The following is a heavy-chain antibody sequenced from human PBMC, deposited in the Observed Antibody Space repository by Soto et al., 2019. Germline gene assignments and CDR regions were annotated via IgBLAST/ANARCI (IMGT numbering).Heavy chain of an antibody. D-gene: IGHD2-2*01. CDR2: ISGSGGST. CDR3: AKVRVGCSSTSCYGFDY. Sequence: EVQLLESGGGLVQPGGSLRLSCAASGFTFSSYAMSWVRQAPGKGLEWVSAISGSGGSTYYADSVKGRFTISRDNSKNTLYLQMNSLRAEDTAVYYCAKVRVGCSSTSCYGFDYWGQGNLVTVSS. V-gene: IGHV3-23*01. CDR1: GFTFSSYA. J-gene: IGHJ4*02.